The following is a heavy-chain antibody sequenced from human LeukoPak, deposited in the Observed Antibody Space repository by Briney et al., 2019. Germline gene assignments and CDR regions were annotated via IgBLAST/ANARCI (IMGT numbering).Heavy chain of an antibody. D-gene: IGHD2-2*01. V-gene: IGHV4-34*01. J-gene: IGHJ4*02. CDR2: INHSGST. CDR1: GGSFSGYY. CDR3: AREHFSSTSCLDY. Sequence: KPSETLSLTCAVYGGSFSGYYWSWIRQPPGKGLEWIGEINHSGSTNYNPSLKSRVTISVDTSKNQFSLKLSSVTAADTAVYYCAREHFSSTSCLDYWGQGTLVTVSS.